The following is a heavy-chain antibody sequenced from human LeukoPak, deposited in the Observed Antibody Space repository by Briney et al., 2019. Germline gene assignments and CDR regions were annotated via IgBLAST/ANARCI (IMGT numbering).Heavy chain of an antibody. CDR1: GGSISSGGYY. V-gene: IGHV4-30-4*08. D-gene: IGHD4-17*01. CDR2: IYYSGST. J-gene: IGHJ4*02. CDR3: ARATTVTELDY. Sequence: PSETLFLTCTVSGGSISSGGYYWSWIRQHPGKGLEWIGYIYYSGSTYYNPSLKSRVTISVDTSKNQFSLKLSSVTAADTAVYYCARATTVTELDYWGQGTLVTVSS.